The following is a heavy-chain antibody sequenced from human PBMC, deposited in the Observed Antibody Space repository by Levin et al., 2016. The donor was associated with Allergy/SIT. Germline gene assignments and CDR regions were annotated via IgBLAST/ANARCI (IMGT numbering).Heavy chain of an antibody. CDR2: IRSKAYGGTT. D-gene: IGHD3-22*01. CDR1: GFTFGDYA. V-gene: IGHV3-49*03. CDR3: TKGPSSGYPSYFDY. Sequence: GGSLRLSCTASGFTFGDYAMSWFRQAPGKGLEWVGFIRSKAYGGTTEYAASVKGRFTISRDDSKSIAYLQMNSLKTEDTAVYYCTKGPSSGYPSYFDYWGQGTLVTVSS. J-gene: IGHJ4*02.